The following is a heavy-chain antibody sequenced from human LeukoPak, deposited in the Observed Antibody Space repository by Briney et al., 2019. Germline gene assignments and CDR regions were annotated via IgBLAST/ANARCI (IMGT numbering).Heavy chain of an antibody. J-gene: IGHJ5*02. V-gene: IGHV4-31*03. D-gene: IGHD3-10*01. Sequence: PSQTLSLTCTVSGGSISSGGYYWSWIRQHPGKGLEWIGYIYYSGSTYYNPSLKSRVTISVDTSKNQFSLKLSSVTAADTAVYYCARLLLQRITMIRGAPNWFDPWGQGTLVTVSS. CDR1: GGSISSGGYY. CDR2: IYYSGST. CDR3: ARLLLQRITMIRGAPNWFDP.